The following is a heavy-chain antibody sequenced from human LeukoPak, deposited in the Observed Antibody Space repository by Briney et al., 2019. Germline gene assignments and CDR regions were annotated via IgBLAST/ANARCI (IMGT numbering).Heavy chain of an antibody. CDR3: ARGLWFGADY. CDR2: IYYSGST. D-gene: IGHD3-10*01. V-gene: IGHV4-59*01. Sequence: SETLSLTCTVSGGSISSYYWSWIRQPPGKGLEWIGYIYYSGSTNYNPSLKSRVTISVDTSKNQFSLKLSSVTAADAAVYYCARGLWFGADYWGQGTLVTVSS. J-gene: IGHJ4*02. CDR1: GGSISSYY.